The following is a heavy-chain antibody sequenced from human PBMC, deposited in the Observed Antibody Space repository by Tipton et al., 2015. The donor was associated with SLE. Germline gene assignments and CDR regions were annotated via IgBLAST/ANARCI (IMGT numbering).Heavy chain of an antibody. V-gene: IGHV4-4*07. CDR2: IYTSGST. Sequence: TLSLTCTVSGGSISSYYWSWIRQPAGKGLEWIGRIYTSGSTNYNPSLKSRVTMSVDTSKNQFSLKLSSVTAADPAVYYCARDGYDILTGHYYGMDVWGQGTTVTVSS. J-gene: IGHJ6*02. CDR1: GGSISSYY. D-gene: IGHD3-9*01. CDR3: ARDGYDILTGHYYGMDV.